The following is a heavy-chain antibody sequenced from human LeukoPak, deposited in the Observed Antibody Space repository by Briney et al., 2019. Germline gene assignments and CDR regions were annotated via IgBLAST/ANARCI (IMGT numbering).Heavy chain of an antibody. CDR2: IYYSGST. CDR3: ARTYSSSWYGDWFDP. CDR1: GGSISSSSYY. J-gene: IGHJ5*02. V-gene: IGHV4-39*06. Sequence: SETLSLTCTVSGGSISSSSYYWGWIRQPPGKGLERIGTIYYSGSTYYNPSLKSRVTISVDTSKNQFPLKLSSVTAADTAVYYCARTYSSSWYGDWFDPWGQGTLVTVSS. D-gene: IGHD6-13*01.